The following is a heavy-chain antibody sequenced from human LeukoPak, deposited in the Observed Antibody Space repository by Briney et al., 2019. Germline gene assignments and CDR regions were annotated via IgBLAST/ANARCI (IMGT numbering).Heavy chain of an antibody. D-gene: IGHD2-2*01. CDR2: ISYDGSNK. CDR3: AKDLSVVVPAADYYYYGMDV. J-gene: IGHJ6*04. Sequence: GRSLRLSCAASGFTFSSYGMHWVRQAPGKGLEWVAVISYDGSNKYYADSVKGRFTISRDNSKNTLYLQMNSLRAEDTAVYYCAKDLSVVVPAADYYYYGMDVWGKGTTVTVSS. CDR1: GFTFSSYG. V-gene: IGHV3-30*18.